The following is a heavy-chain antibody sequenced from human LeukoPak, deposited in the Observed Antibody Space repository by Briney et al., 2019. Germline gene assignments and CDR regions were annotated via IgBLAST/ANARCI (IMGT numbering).Heavy chain of an antibody. CDR3: ARDTPLYYYDSSGYYFHAFDI. J-gene: IGHJ3*02. CDR1: GYTFTSYG. Sequence: ASVKVSCKASGYTFTSYGISWVRQAPGQGLEWMGWISAYNGNTNYAQKLQGRVTMTTDTSTSTAYMELRSPRSDDTAVYYCARDTPLYYYDSSGYYFHAFDIWGQGTMVTVSS. CDR2: ISAYNGNT. D-gene: IGHD3-22*01. V-gene: IGHV1-18*01.